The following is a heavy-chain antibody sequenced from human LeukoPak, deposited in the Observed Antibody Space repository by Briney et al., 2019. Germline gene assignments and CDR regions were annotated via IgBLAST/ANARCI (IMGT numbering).Heavy chain of an antibody. CDR1: GFTFDDYG. V-gene: IGHV3-20*04. J-gene: IGHJ4*02. CDR3: ARDKYYYGSGLDY. CDR2: INWNGGST. Sequence: SGGSLRLSCAASGFTFDDYGMSWVRRAPGKGLEWVSGINWNGGSTGYADSVKGRFTISRDNAKNSLYLQMNSLRPEDTAFYYCARDKYYYGSGLDYWGQGTLVTVSS. D-gene: IGHD3-10*01.